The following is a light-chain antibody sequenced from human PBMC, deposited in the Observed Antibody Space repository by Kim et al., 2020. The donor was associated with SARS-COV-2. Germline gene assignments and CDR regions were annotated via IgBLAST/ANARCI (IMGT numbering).Light chain of an antibody. CDR1: QSVISNH. J-gene: IGKJ1*01. V-gene: IGKV3-20*01. CDR2: GAS. CDR3: QQYGSSPGT. Sequence: EIVLTQSPGTLSVSPGERATLSCRASQSVISNHLAWYQQKPGQAPRLLIYGASSRATGIPDRFSGSGSGTDFTLTISRLEPEDFAVYYCQQYGSSPGTFGQGTKVDIK.